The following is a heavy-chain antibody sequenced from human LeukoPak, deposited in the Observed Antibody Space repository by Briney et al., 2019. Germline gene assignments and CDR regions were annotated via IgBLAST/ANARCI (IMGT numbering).Heavy chain of an antibody. V-gene: IGHV4-34*01. CDR1: GFTFSNYA. D-gene: IGHD3-10*01. J-gene: IGHJ4*02. Sequence: GSLRLSCAASGFTFSNYAMSWIRQPPGKGLEWIGEINHSGSTNYNPSLKSRVTISVDTSKNQFSLKLSSVTAADTAVYYCARGRSTMVRRHFYRFDYWGQGTLVTVSS. CDR2: INHSGST. CDR3: ARGRSTMVRRHFYRFDY.